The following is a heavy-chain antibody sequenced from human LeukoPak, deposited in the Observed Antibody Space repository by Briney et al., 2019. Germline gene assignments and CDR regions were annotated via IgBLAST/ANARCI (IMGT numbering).Heavy chain of an antibody. CDR3: ARSPVPYGDYKDSPAPAPL. V-gene: IGHV4-39*01. J-gene: IGHJ4*02. Sequence: PSETLSLTCTVSGGSISSSSYYWGWIRQPPGKGLEWIGSIYYSGSTYYNPSLKSRVTISVDTSKNQFSLKLSSVTAADTAVYYCARSPVPYGDYKDSPAPAPLWGQGTLVTVSS. CDR2: IYYSGST. CDR1: GGSISSSSYY. D-gene: IGHD4-17*01.